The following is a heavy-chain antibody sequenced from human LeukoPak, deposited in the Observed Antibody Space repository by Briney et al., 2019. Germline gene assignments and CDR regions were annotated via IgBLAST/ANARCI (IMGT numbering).Heavy chain of an antibody. CDR3: ARDRYCSGGNCYKDY. Sequence: GGSLRLSCVASGFTFSNFWMTWVRQAPGKGLEWVANIKYDVSQKFYVDSVKGRFTISRDNAKTSLYLQMNSLRAEDTAVYYCARDRYCSGGNCYKDYWGQGTLVTVSS. CDR2: IKYDVSQK. V-gene: IGHV3-7*01. D-gene: IGHD2-15*01. CDR1: GFTFSNFW. J-gene: IGHJ4*02.